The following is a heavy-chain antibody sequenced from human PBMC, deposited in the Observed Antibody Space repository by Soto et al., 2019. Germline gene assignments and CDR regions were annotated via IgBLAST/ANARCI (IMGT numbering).Heavy chain of an antibody. D-gene: IGHD3-22*01. CDR2: INHSGST. CDR3: AAENYYYDSWPPRGFDP. V-gene: IGHV4-34*01. CDR1: GGSFSGYY. J-gene: IGHJ5*02. Sequence: SETLSLTCAVYGGSFSGYYWSWIRQPPGKGLEWIGEINHSGSTNYNPSLNSRVTISVDTSKNQFSLKLSSVTAADTAVYYCAAENYYYDSWPPRGFDPWGQGTLVTVSS.